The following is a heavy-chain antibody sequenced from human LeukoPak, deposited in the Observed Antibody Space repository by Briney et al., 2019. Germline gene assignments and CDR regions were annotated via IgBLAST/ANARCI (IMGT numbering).Heavy chain of an antibody. D-gene: IGHD1-1*01. J-gene: IGHJ3*02. V-gene: IGHV4-59*08. CDR2: IYYSGST. CDR1: GGPISTHY. Sequence: SETLSLTCTVSGGPISTHYWTWIRQSPGKGLEWIGNIYYSGSTNYNPSLKSRVSISVDTSKNQFSLKLNSVTAADTAVYYCARPLGSKNAFDIWGQGTMVTVSS. CDR3: ARPLGSKNAFDI.